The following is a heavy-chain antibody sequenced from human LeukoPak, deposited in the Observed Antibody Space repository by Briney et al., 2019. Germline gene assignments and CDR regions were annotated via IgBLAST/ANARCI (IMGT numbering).Heavy chain of an antibody. CDR3: ARDQVLRYFDWYPRGNAFDI. CDR2: IYTSGST. V-gene: IGHV4-4*07. Sequence: SETLSPTCTVSGGSISSYYWSWIRQPAGKGLEWIGRIYTSGSTNYNPSLKSRVTMSVDTSKNQFSLKLSSVTAADTAVYYCARDQVLRYFDWYPRGNAFDIWGQGTMVTVSS. D-gene: IGHD3-9*01. J-gene: IGHJ3*02. CDR1: GGSISSYY.